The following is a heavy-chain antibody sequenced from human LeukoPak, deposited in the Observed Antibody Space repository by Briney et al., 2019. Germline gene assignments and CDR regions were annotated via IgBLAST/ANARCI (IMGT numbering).Heavy chain of an antibody. J-gene: IGHJ6*02. V-gene: IGHV3-48*01. CDR2: IGSSGTTI. CDR1: GFTFSSYS. CDR3: ARDGNYDYWSAQSAGDGMDV. D-gene: IGHD3-3*01. Sequence: GSLRLSCAASGFTFSSYSMNWVRQAPGKGLEWVSYIGSSGTTIYYADSVKGRFTISRDNAKNSLYLQMNILRAEDTAVYYCARDGNYDYWSAQSAGDGMDVWGQGTTVTVSS.